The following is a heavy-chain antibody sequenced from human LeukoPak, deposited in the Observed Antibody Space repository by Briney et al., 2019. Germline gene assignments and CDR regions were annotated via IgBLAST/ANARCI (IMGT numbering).Heavy chain of an antibody. CDR2: IKKDGSEK. V-gene: IGHV3-7*05. CDR1: GFIFSTYW. CDR3: AREEWELPLRSYYFDY. D-gene: IGHD1-26*01. J-gene: IGHJ4*02. Sequence: GGSLRLSCAASGFIFSTYWMSWVRQAPGKGLEWVANIKKDGSEKYYVDSVKGRFTISRDNGKNSLYLQMNSLRAEDTAVYYCAREEWELPLRSYYFDYWGQGTLVTVSS.